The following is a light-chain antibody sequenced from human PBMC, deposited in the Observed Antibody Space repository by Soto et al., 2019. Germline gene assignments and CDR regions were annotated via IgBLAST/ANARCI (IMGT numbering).Light chain of an antibody. CDR1: SDDIGAYDY. CDR3: SSYRSSDTLEV. V-gene: IGLV2-14*01. CDR2: AVS. Sequence: QSVLTQPSSVSASPGQSISISCTGTSDDIGAYDYVSWYQQHPGKAPKLILYAVSNRPSGVSTRFSGSKSGNTASLTISGVQADDEADYYCSSYRSSDTLEVSGTGTKGTVL. J-gene: IGLJ1*01.